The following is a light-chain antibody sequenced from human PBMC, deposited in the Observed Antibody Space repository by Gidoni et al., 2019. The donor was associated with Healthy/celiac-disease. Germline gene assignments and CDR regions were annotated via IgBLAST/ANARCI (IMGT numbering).Light chain of an antibody. Sequence: IQMTQSPSSLSASVGDRVTITCRASQGISDFLAWYQQKPGKPPKLLIYAASTSQSGVPSRFSGSGSGTDFTLTISSLQPEDVATYYCQKYNSAPRTFGQGTKVEIK. J-gene: IGKJ1*01. CDR3: QKYNSAPRT. V-gene: IGKV1-27*01. CDR2: AAS. CDR1: QGISDF.